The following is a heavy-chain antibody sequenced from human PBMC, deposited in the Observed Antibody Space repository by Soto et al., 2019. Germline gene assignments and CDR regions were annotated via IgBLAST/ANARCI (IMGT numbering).Heavy chain of an antibody. CDR2: ISYSGST. Sequence: SETLSLTCTVSGGSISRSSSSWVWIRQPPGKGLEWLGIISYSGSTYYSPSLKSRVTISVDASKNLFSLKLSSVTAADTAVYYCARTYVTDVVVVPASKDYMDVWGKGTTVTVSS. CDR3: ARTYVTDVVVVPASKDYMDV. V-gene: IGHV4-39*01. J-gene: IGHJ6*03. D-gene: IGHD2-2*01. CDR1: GGSISRSSSS.